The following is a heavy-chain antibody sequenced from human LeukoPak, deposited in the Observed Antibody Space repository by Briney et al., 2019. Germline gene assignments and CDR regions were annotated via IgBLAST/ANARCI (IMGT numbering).Heavy chain of an antibody. J-gene: IGHJ4*02. Sequence: GGSLRLSCTASGFTFGDYAMSWVRQAPGKGLEWVGFIRSKAYGGTTEYAASVKGRFTISRDDSKSIAYLQMNSLKTEDTAVYYCTTGYYDSSGYDYWSQGTLVTVSS. V-gene: IGHV3-49*04. CDR2: IRSKAYGGTT. D-gene: IGHD3-22*01. CDR3: TTGYYDSSGYDY. CDR1: GFTFGDYA.